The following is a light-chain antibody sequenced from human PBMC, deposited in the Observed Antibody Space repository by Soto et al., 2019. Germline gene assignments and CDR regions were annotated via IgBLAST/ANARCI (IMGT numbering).Light chain of an antibody. Sequence: EIVLTQSPGTLSLSPGERATLSCRASPSVSSSYLAWYQQKPGQAPRIIIYGASSRATGIPERFSGSGSGTDFTITISRLEPEDFAVYYFQQYCSSPPLFTFVPGTEVDIK. J-gene: IGKJ3*01. CDR3: QQYCSSPPLFT. CDR1: PSVSSSY. CDR2: GAS. V-gene: IGKV3-20*01.